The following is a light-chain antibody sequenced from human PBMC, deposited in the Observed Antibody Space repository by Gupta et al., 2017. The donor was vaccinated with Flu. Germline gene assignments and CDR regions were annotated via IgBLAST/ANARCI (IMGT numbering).Light chain of an antibody. V-gene: IGKV1-8*01. CDR1: QDISSY. Sequence: PSSFSASTGDRVTITCRASQDISSYLAWYQQKPGKPPKFLIYAASTLQSGVPSRFSGSGSGTDFTLIISSLQSEDFATYYCQQDVSYPRTFGGGTKVEIK. J-gene: IGKJ4*01. CDR3: QQDVSYPRT. CDR2: AAS.